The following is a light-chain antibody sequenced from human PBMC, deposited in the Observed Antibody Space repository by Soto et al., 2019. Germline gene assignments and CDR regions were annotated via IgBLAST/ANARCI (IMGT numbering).Light chain of an antibody. CDR3: QQYDNLPPYT. Sequence: DIQMTQSPSSLSASVGDRVTITCQASQDISNYLNWYQQKPGKAPKLLIYDASNLETGVPSRFSGSGSGTDVTFTISSLQPEDIATYYCQQYDNLPPYTFGGGTKVEIK. J-gene: IGKJ4*01. CDR2: DAS. V-gene: IGKV1-33*01. CDR1: QDISNY.